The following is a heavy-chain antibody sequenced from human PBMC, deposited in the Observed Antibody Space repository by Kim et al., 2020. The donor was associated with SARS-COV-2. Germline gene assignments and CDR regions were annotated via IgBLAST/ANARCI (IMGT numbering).Heavy chain of an antibody. CDR3: ASATSYGDYALDY. D-gene: IGHD4-17*01. CDR1: GGSFSGYY. J-gene: IGHJ4*02. CDR2: INHSGST. Sequence: SETLSLTCAVYGGSFSGYYWSWIRQPPGKGLEWIGEINHSGSTNYNPSLKSRVTISVDTSKNQFSLKLSSVTAADTAVYYCASATSYGDYALDYWGQGTLVTVSS. V-gene: IGHV4-34*01.